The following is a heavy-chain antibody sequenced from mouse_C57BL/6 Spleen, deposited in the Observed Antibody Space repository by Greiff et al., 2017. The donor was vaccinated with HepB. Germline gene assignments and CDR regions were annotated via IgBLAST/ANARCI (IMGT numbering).Heavy chain of an antibody. CDR1: GYTFTSYW. J-gene: IGHJ3*01. V-gene: IGHV1-59*01. D-gene: IGHD4-1*01. CDR2: IDPSDSYT. CDR3: ASNWDEAY. Sequence: QVQLQQSGAELVRPGTSVKLSCKASGYTFTSYWMHWVKQRPGQGLEWIGVIDPSDSYTNYNQKFKGKATLTVDTSSSTAYMQLSSLTSEDSAVYYCASNWDEAYWGQGTLVTVSA.